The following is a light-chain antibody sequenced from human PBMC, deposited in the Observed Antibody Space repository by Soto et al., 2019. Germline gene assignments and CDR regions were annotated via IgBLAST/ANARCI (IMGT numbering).Light chain of an antibody. CDR2: DVS. CDR1: SSNIGSNY. Sequence: QSVLTQPPSASGTPGQRVNISCSGSSSNIGSNYVYWYRQFPGTAPKLMIYDVSKRPSGVPDRFSGSKSGNTASLTISGLQAEDEADYYCCSYAGSTQVFGGGTKLTVL. V-gene: IGLV1-47*02. J-gene: IGLJ3*02. CDR3: CSYAGSTQV.